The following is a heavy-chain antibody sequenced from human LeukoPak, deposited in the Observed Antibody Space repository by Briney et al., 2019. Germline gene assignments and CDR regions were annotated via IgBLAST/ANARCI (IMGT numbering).Heavy chain of an antibody. Sequence: SQTLSLTCAVSGGSISSGSYYWSWIRQPAGKGLEWIGRIYTSGSTNYNPSLKSRVTISADTSKNQFSLKLSSVTAADTAVYYCARESPLLWGAFDIWGQGTMVTVSS. J-gene: IGHJ3*02. D-gene: IGHD3-10*01. CDR3: ARESPLLWGAFDI. CDR1: GGSISSGSYY. CDR2: IYTSGST. V-gene: IGHV4-61*02.